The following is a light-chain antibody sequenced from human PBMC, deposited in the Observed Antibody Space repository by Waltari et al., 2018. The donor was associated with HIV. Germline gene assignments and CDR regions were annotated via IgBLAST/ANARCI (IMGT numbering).Light chain of an antibody. Sequence: SFVLTQPPSVSVAPGKTATLTCGGNKIGGKSVHWYQQRPGQAPVLVIYYDTDRPSGIPERFSGSSSGNTATLTISRVEVGDEADYYCQLWDTYSDHVVFGGGTKLTVL. CDR3: QLWDTYSDHVV. CDR2: YDT. CDR1: KIGGKS. V-gene: IGLV3-21*04. J-gene: IGLJ3*02.